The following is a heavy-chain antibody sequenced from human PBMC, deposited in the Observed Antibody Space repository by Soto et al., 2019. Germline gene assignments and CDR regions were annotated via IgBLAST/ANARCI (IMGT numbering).Heavy chain of an antibody. J-gene: IGHJ5*02. D-gene: IGHD3-10*01. CDR1: GFTFSSYA. V-gene: IGHV3-23*01. CDR2: ISGSGGST. Sequence: PGGSLRLSCAASGFTFSSYAMSWVRQAPGKGLEWVSAISGSGGSTYYADSVKGRFTISRDNSKNTLYLQMNSLRAEDTAVYYCAKDPPYYYGSGSYYRKPQKNNWFDPWGQGTLVTVSS. CDR3: AKDPPYYYGSGSYYRKPQKNNWFDP.